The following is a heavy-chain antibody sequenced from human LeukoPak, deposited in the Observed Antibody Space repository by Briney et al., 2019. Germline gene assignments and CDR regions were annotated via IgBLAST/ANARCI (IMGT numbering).Heavy chain of an antibody. Sequence: SETLSLTCAVSGGSFSGYFWSWIRQPPGKGLEWIGEINHSGSTNYNLSLKSRVTISLATSKHQFPLNLSSVAAAPTALYYFAKSPIMITFGGVIAKYCFYYWGWGTRVIVS. J-gene: IGHJ4*02. CDR2: INHSGST. CDR1: GGSFSGYF. D-gene: IGHD3-16*02. V-gene: IGHV4-34*01. CDR3: AKSPIMITFGGVIAKYCFYY.